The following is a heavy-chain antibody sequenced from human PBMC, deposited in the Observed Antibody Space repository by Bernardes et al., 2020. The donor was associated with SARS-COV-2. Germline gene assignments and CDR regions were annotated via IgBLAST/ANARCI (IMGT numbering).Heavy chain of an antibody. V-gene: IGHV3-23*01. J-gene: IGHJ4*02. CDR1: GFTFSTYA. CDR3: AKGEYNYYYFDY. D-gene: IGHD1-20*01. CDR2: ISGSGAST. Sequence: GGSLRLSRAASGFTFSTYAMTWVRRAPGKGLEWVSAISGSGASTYYADSVKGRFTISRDNSKNTLYLQMNSLRAEDTAVYYCAKGEYNYYYFDYWGQGTLVTVSS.